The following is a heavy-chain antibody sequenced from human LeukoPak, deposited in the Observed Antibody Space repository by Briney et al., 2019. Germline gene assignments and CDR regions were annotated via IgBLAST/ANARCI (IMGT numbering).Heavy chain of an antibody. V-gene: IGHV3-30*01. J-gene: IGHJ5*02. CDR1: GFTFSSYA. CDR3: ARDPAYSSSSQPNWFDP. CDR2: VSYDGSNK. Sequence: GGSLRLSCAASGFTFSSYAMHWVREAPGKGLEWVAVVSYDGSNKYYADSVKGRFTISRDNTKNTLYPQMNSLRAEDTAVYYGARDPAYSSSSQPNWFDPWGQGTLVTVSS. D-gene: IGHD6-6*01.